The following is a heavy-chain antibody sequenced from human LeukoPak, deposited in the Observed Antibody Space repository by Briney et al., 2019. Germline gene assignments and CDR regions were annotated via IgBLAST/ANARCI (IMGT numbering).Heavy chain of an antibody. D-gene: IGHD3-22*01. CDR1: GDSISSGSYY. CDR2: IYTSGST. CDR3: ARLLPRNYYDSSGYYQNAFDI. Sequence: SSETLSLTCTVSGDSISSGSYYWSWIRQPAGKGLERIGRIYTSGSTNYNPSLKSRVTISVDTSKNQFSLKLSSVTAADTAVYYCARLLPRNYYDSSGYYQNAFDIWGQGTMVTVSS. J-gene: IGHJ3*02. V-gene: IGHV4-61*02.